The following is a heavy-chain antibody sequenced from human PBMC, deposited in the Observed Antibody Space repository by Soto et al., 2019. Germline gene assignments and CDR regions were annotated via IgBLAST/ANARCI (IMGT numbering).Heavy chain of an antibody. CDR3: AREPDYGTNSGLGLVDY. V-gene: IGHV1-69*06. J-gene: IGHJ4*02. CDR2: IIPIFATP. CDR1: GGPFSDYY. D-gene: IGHD4-17*01. Sequence: QVQLVQSGAEVKKPGSSVKVSCKASGGPFSDYYINWVRQAPGQGREWMGVIIPIFATPNYAQKLQGRVTITADKSTSTAYRALSNLTAEDTAIYFCAREPDYGTNSGLGLVDYWGQGTLVTVPS.